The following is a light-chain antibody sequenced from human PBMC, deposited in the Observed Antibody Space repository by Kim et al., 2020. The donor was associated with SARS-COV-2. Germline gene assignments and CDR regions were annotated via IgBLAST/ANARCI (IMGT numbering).Light chain of an antibody. CDR1: ESLRYD. Sequence: ASPRDLVSIPCRSSESLRYDLAWSQQKPGKAPQSLIHAASNLQSGVPSRFSGSGSGTDFTLTSSNLQPEDSATYYCQQYYSYPITFGQGTRLEIK. V-gene: IGKV1-16*01. CDR3: QQYYSYPIT. J-gene: IGKJ5*01. CDR2: AAS.